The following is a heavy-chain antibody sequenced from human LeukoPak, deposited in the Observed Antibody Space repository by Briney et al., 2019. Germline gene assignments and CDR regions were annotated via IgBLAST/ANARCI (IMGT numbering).Heavy chain of an antibody. CDR2: ISYDGSDK. D-gene: IGHD5-18*01. CDR1: GFTFSSHG. V-gene: IGHV3-30*18. J-gene: IGHJ6*02. CDR3: AKRRTVDTAMVTHYYGMDV. Sequence: PGGSLRLSCAASGFTFSSHGMHWVRQAPGKGLEWVAAISYDGSDKYYADSVKGRFTISRDNSKNTLYLQMNSLRAEDTAVYYCAKRRTVDTAMVTHYYGMDVWGQGTTVTVSS.